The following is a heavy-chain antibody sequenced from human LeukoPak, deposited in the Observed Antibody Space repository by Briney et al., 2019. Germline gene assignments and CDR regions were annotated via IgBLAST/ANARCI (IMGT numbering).Heavy chain of an antibody. CDR1: GGSISSYY. CDR2: IYYSGST. J-gene: IGHJ4*02. D-gene: IGHD3-9*01. V-gene: IGHV4-59*01. CDR3: AREVRLRYFDWPSGFDY. Sequence: SETLSLTCTVSGGSISSYYWSWIRQPPGKGLEWIGYIYYSGSTNYNPSLKSRVTISVDTSKNQFSLKLSSVTAADTAVYYCAREVRLRYFDWPSGFDYWGQGTLVTVSS.